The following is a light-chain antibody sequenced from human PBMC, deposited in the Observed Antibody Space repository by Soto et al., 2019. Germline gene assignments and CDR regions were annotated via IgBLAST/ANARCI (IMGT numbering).Light chain of an antibody. CDR2: GAS. J-gene: IGKJ1*01. Sequence: ENVLTQSPGTLSLSPEERATLSCRASQSVSSSYLAWYQQKPGQAPRLLIYGASSRATGIPDRFSGSGSGTDFTLTISRLEPEDFAVYYCQHYGSSAWTFGQGGNVDTK. CDR1: QSVSSSY. V-gene: IGKV3-20*01. CDR3: QHYGSSAWT.